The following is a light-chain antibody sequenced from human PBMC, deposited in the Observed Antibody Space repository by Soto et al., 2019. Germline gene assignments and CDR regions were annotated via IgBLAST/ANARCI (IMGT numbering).Light chain of an antibody. J-gene: IGLJ2*01. CDR2: SNS. CDR3: AAWDDSLNGVV. Sequence: QAVVTQPPSASGTPGQRVAISCSGSSSNIGTNNVNWYQQLPGTAPKVLIYSNSQRASGVPDRVSGSKSGTSASLAISGLQSEDEGDYYCAAWDDSLNGVVFGGGTKLTVL. CDR1: SSNIGTNN. V-gene: IGLV1-44*01.